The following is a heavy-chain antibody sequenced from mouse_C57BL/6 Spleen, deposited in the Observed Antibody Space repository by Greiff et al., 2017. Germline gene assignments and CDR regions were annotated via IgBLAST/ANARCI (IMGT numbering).Heavy chain of an antibody. CDR3: AREGGGSSPYFDY. CDR2: INPNNGGT. V-gene: IGHV1-18*01. CDR1: GYTFTDYN. J-gene: IGHJ2*01. D-gene: IGHD1-1*01. Sequence: VQLQQSGPELVKPGASVKIPCKASGYTFTDYNMDWVKQSHGKSLEWIGDINPNNGGTIYNQKFKSKATLTVDKSSSTSYMELRRLTSEDTAVYYCAREGGGSSPYFDYWGQGTTLTVSS.